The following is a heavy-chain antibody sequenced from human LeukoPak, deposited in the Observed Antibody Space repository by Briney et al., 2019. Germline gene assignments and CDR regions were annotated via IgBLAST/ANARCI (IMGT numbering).Heavy chain of an antibody. CDR3: AKDSHGNYAEYFQH. Sequence: GGSLRLSCAASGFTFSSYAMSWVRQAPGKGLEWVSAISGSGGSTYYADSVKGRFTISRDNSKNTLYVQMNSLRAEDTAVYYCAKDSHGNYAEYFQHWGQGTLVNVSS. V-gene: IGHV3-23*01. CDR2: ISGSGGST. CDR1: GFTFSSYA. D-gene: IGHD4-17*01. J-gene: IGHJ1*01.